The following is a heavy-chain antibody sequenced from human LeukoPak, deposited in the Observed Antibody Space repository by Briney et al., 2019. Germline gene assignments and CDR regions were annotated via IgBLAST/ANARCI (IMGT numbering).Heavy chain of an antibody. D-gene: IGHD2-2*02. CDR1: GFTFSNYA. Sequence: GGSLRLSCAASGFTFSNYAMTWVRQAPGKGLEWVSGISGSSSHIYYADSVKGRFTISRDNAKNSLYLQMNSLRAEDTAVYYCAREDIVVVPAAIGGQINYYYYYYMDVWGKGTTVTVSS. V-gene: IGHV3-21*01. CDR2: ISGSSSHI. CDR3: AREDIVVVPAAIGGQINYYYYYYMDV. J-gene: IGHJ6*03.